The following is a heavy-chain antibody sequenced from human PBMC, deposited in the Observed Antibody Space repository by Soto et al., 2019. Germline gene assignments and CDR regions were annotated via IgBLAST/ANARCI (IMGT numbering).Heavy chain of an antibody. J-gene: IGHJ5*02. CDR1: GGSFSGYY. Sequence: SESLSLTCAVCGGSFSGYYWGWIRQPPGKGLEWIGEINHSGSTNYNPSLKSRVTISVDTSKNQFSLKLSSVTAADTAVYYCATLGWYSSSWYSWFDPWGQGTLVTVSS. CDR2: INHSGST. D-gene: IGHD6-13*01. V-gene: IGHV4-34*01. CDR3: ATLGWYSSSWYSWFDP.